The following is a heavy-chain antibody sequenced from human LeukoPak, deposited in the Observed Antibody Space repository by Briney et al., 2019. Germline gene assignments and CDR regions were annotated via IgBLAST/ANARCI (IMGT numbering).Heavy chain of an antibody. CDR2: INPNSGGT. J-gene: IGHJ4*02. CDR3: ARAADSFYYYFDY. Sequence: ASVKVSCKASGYTFTGYYMHWVRQAPGQGLEWMGRINPNSGGTNYAQKFQGRVTMTRDTSISTAYMELSRLRSDDTAVYYCARAADSFYYYFDYWGQGALVTVSS. D-gene: IGHD5-18*01. CDR1: GYTFTGYY. V-gene: IGHV1-2*06.